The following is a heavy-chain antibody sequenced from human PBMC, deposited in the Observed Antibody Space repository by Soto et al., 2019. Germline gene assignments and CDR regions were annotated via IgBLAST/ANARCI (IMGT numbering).Heavy chain of an antibody. D-gene: IGHD3-16*01. CDR1: GYIFTHYG. CDR3: ARWDGIFGAGGVD. Sequence: QVQLVQSGAEVRKPGASVTVSCKASGYIFTHYGIGWVRQAPGQGLEWMGWINGYNGKANYAQEFRGRVTMTTDTSTGTAYMDLRSLTSDDTGVYYCARWDGIFGAGGVDWGQGTLVTVSS. CDR2: INGYNGKA. J-gene: IGHJ4*02. V-gene: IGHV1-18*01.